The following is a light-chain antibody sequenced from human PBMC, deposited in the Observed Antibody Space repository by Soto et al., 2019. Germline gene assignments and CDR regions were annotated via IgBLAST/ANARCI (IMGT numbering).Light chain of an antibody. V-gene: IGKV4-1*01. CDR2: WAS. CDR1: QSVSYSSNNKNY. Sequence: DIVMTQSPDSLAVSLGERATINCKSSQSVSYSSNNKNYLAWYQQKPGQPPKLLIYWASTRESGVPDRFSGSGSGTDFTLTISSLQAEDVAVYYCQQYDSTPYTFGQGTKLEIK. J-gene: IGKJ2*01. CDR3: QQYDSTPYT.